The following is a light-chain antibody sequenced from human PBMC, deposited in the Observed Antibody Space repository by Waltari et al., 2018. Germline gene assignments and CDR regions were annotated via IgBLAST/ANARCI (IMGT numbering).Light chain of an antibody. J-gene: IGLJ3*02. CDR3: GTWDNSLRTWV. Sequence: QSMLTQPPSISAAPGQKVTISCSGGSSNIGENYVYWSQQLPGTAPKHLIYENNKRPSGILDRFSCSKSGTSATLGITGLQTGDEADYYCGTWDNSLRTWVFGGGTKLTVL. CDR2: ENN. CDR1: SSNIGENY. V-gene: IGLV1-51*02.